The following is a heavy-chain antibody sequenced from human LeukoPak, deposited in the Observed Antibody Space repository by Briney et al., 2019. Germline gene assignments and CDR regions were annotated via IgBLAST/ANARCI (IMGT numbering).Heavy chain of an antibody. CDR2: INPNSGGT. D-gene: IGHD2-15*01. CDR3: ARGPESCSGGSCYSGGVYYYGMDV. V-gene: IGHV1-2*02. J-gene: IGHJ6*02. CDR1: GYTFTGYY. Sequence: ASVKVSCKASGYTFTGYYMHWVRQAPGQGLEWMGWINPNSGGTNYAQKFQGRVTMTRDTSISTAYMELSSLRSEDTAVYYCARGPESCSGGSCYSGGVYYYGMDVWGQGTTVTVSS.